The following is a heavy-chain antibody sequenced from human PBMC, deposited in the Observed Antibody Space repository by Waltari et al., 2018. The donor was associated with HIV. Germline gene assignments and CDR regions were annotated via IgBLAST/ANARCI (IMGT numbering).Heavy chain of an antibody. CDR3: VREGQYYYDSSGYYPNWFDP. D-gene: IGHD3-22*01. J-gene: IGHJ5*02. V-gene: IGHV1-2*06. Sequence: QVQLVQSGAEVKKPGASVKVSCTASGYTFTGYYMHWVRQAPGQGLEWMGRINPNSGGTNYAQKFQGRVTMTRDTSISTAYMELSRLRSDDTAVYYCVREGQYYYDSSGYYPNWFDPWGQGTLVTVSS. CDR2: INPNSGGT. CDR1: GYTFTGYY.